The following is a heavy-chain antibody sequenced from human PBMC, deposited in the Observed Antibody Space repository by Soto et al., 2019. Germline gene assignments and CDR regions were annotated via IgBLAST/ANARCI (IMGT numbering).Heavy chain of an antibody. CDR2: ISGSGGST. V-gene: IGHV3-23*01. CDR1: GFTFSSYA. Sequence: AGGSLRLSCAAPGFTFSSYALSWVRQGPGKGLEWVSAISGSGGSTYYADSVKGRFTISRDNSKNTLYLQMNSLRAEDTAVYYCAKDPEVDTAMVRDYWGQGTLVTVPS. J-gene: IGHJ4*02. D-gene: IGHD5-18*01. CDR3: AKDPEVDTAMVRDY.